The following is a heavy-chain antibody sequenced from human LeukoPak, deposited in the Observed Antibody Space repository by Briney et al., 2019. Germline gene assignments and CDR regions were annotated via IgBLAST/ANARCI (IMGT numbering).Heavy chain of an antibody. J-gene: IGHJ6*02. D-gene: IGHD4-17*01. CDR3: ARGRTTVTTLRRYYNGMDV. Sequence: SETLSLTCAVYGGSFSDYYWSWIRQPPGKGLEWTGEINHSGSTNNNPSLKSRVTISVDTSKNQFSLKLSSVTAADTAVYYCARGRTTVTTLRRYYNGMDVWGQGTTVTVSS. CDR2: INHSGST. V-gene: IGHV4-34*01. CDR1: GGSFSDYY.